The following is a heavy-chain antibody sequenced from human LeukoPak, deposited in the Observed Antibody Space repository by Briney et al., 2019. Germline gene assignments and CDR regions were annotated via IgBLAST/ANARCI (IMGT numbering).Heavy chain of an antibody. CDR2: ISSSSSYI. CDR3: ARFGGNPTFDY. D-gene: IGHD4-23*01. V-gene: IGHV3-21*01. Sequence: GGSLRLSCAASGFTFSSYSMDWVRQAPGKGLEWVSSISSSSSYIYYADSVKGRFTISRDNSKNTLYLQMNSLRAEDTAVYYCARFGGNPTFDYWGQGTLVTVSS. J-gene: IGHJ4*02. CDR1: GFTFSSYS.